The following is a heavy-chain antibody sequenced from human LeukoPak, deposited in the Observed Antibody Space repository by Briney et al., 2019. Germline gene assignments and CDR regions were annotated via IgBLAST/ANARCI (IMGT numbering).Heavy chain of an antibody. V-gene: IGHV1-46*01. J-gene: IGHJ4*02. CDR3: ATNYYDFWSGYYFDY. CDR1: GYTFTSYY. CDR2: INPSGGST. Sequence: ASVKVSCKASGYTFTSYYMHWVRQAPGQGLEWMGIINPSGGSTSYAQKFQGRVTMTRGTSTSTVYMELSSLRSEDTAVYYCATNYYDFWSGYYFDYWGQGTLVTVSS. D-gene: IGHD3-3*01.